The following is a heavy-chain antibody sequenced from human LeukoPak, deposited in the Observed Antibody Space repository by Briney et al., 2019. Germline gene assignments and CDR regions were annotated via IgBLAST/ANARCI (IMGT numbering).Heavy chain of an antibody. J-gene: IGHJ6*03. V-gene: IGHV3-21*01. CDR3: ARDYYGSGNMDV. Sequence: GGSLRLSCAASGFTFSSYSMNWVRQAPGKGLEWVSSISSSSSYIYYVDSVKGRFTISRDNAKNSLYLQMNSLRAEDTAVYYCARDYYGSGNMDVWGKGTTVTVSS. D-gene: IGHD3-10*01. CDR2: ISSSSSYI. CDR1: GFTFSSYS.